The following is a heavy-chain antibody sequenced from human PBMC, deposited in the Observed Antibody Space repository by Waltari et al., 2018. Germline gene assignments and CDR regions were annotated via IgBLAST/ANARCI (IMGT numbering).Heavy chain of an antibody. J-gene: IGHJ4*02. Sequence: EVQLVASGGGLVRPGGSLRLACAASGFTFRSCWMSWVRQAPGKGLEWVANIKQDGSEKYYVDSVKGRFTISRDNAKNSLYLQMNSLRAEDTAVYYCARDSRDFDYWGQGTLVTVSS. V-gene: IGHV3-7*04. CDR1: GFTFRSCW. CDR3: ARDSRDFDY. CDR2: IKQDGSEK.